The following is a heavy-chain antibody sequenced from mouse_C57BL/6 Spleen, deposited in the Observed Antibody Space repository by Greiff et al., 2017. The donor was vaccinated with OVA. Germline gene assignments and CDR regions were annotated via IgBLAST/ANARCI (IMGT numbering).Heavy chain of an antibody. CDR3: ARSLDSYSSFAY. Sequence: VQLQQPGAELVKPGASVKLSCKASGYTFTSYWMHWVKQRPGQGLEWIGMIHPDSGSTNYNENFKSKATLTVDKSSSTAYMQISSLTSEDSAVYYCARSLDSYSSFAYWGQGTLVTVSA. D-gene: IGHD2-12*01. V-gene: IGHV1-64*01. CDR1: GYTFTSYW. J-gene: IGHJ3*01. CDR2: IHPDSGST.